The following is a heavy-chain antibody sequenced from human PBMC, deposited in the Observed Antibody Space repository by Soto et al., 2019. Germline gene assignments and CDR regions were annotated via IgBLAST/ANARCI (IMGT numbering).Heavy chain of an antibody. D-gene: IGHD3-3*01. CDR1: GYTFTSYA. J-gene: IGHJ6*02. CDR3: ATLYDFWSGYYPKGSTEV. V-gene: IGHV1-3*01. CDR2: INAGNGNT. Sequence: ASVKVSCKASGYTFTSYAMHWVRQAPGQRLEWMGWINAGNGNTKYSQKFQGRVTITRDTSASTAYMELSSLRSEDTAVYYCATLYDFWSGYYPKGSTEVWGQGTTVTVPS.